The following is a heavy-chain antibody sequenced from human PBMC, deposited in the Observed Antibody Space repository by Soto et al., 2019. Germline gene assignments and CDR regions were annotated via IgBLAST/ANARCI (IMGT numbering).Heavy chain of an antibody. CDR2: ISAYNGNT. CDR3: ASYLWEVVDTAMDPYYPYGMDV. V-gene: IGHV1-18*01. CDR1: GYTFTSYG. Sequence: QVQLVQSGAEVKKPGASVKVSCKASGYTFTSYGISWVRQAPGQGLEWMGWISAYNGNTNYAQKRQGRVTMTTDTSTSTAYIELRSLTSDDTAVYYFASYLWEVVDTAMDPYYPYGMDVWGQGTKVTVSS. J-gene: IGHJ6*02. D-gene: IGHD5-18*01.